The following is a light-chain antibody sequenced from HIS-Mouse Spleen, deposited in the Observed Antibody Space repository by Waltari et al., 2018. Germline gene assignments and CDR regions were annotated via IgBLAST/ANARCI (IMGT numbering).Light chain of an antibody. CDR1: SLRSYY. CDR2: GKN. V-gene: IGLV3-19*01. J-gene: IGLJ2*01. CDR3: NSRDSSGNHVV. Sequence: SSELTQDPAVSVALGQTVRITCQGDSLRSYYASWYQQKPGQAPVLVIYGKNNRPSGIPDRFSGASSGNTASLTSPGAQAEDEADYYCNSRDSSGNHVVFGGGTKLTVL.